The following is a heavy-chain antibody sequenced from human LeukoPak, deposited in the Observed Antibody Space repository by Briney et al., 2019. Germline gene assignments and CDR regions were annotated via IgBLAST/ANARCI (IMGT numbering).Heavy chain of an antibody. J-gene: IGHJ5*02. D-gene: IGHD3-16*02. CDR3: ARAPKPRDYDYVWGTYRPNWFDP. CDR1: GGSISIGNYY. CDR2: IYYSGST. Sequence: SETLSLTCTVSGGSISIGNYYWSWIRQPPGKGLEWIGYIYYSGSTYYTPSLKSRLNISVDTSKNQFSLKLTSVTAADTAVYYCARAPKPRDYDYVWGTYRPNWFDPWGQGTLVTVSS. V-gene: IGHV4-30-4*08.